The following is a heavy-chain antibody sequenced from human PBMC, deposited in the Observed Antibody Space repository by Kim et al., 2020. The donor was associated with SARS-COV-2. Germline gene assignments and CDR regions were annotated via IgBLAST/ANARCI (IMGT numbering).Heavy chain of an antibody. Sequence: SETLSLTCTVSGGSISSYYWSWIRQPPGKGLEWIGYIYYSGSTNYNPSLKSRVTISVDTSKNQFSLKLSSVTAADTAVYYCARVRLLLRGYYYGMDVWGQGTTVTVSS. CDR1: GGSISSYY. CDR3: ARVRLLLRGYYYGMDV. CDR2: IYYSGST. J-gene: IGHJ6*02. V-gene: IGHV4-59*01. D-gene: IGHD2-15*01.